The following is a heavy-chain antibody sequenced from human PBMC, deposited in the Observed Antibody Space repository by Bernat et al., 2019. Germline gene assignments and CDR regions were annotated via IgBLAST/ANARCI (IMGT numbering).Heavy chain of an antibody. D-gene: IGHD6-19*01. Sequence: EVQLVESGGGLVKPGGSLRLSCAASGFTFSNAWMSWVRQAPGKGLEWVGRIKSKTDGGTTDYAAPVKGRFTISRDDSKNTLYLQMNSLKTEDIAVYYCTTDLLPWQWLDEMKFDYWGQGTLVTVSS. CDR2: IKSKTDGGTT. J-gene: IGHJ4*02. CDR3: TTDLLPWQWLDEMKFDY. V-gene: IGHV3-15*01. CDR1: GFTFSNAW.